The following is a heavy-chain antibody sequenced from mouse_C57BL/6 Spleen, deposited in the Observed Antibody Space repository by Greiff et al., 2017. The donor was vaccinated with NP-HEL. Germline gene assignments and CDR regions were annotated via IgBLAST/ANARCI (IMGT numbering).Heavy chain of an antibody. J-gene: IGHJ2*01. CDR3: ARDIRGYFDY. CDR1: GYTFTSYW. V-gene: IGHV1-69*01. CDR2: IDPSDSYT. Sequence: QVQLQQPGAELVMPGASVKLSCKASGYTFTSYWMHWVKQRPGQGLEWIGEIDPSDSYTNYNQKFKGKSTLTVDKSSSTAYMQLSSLTSEDSAVYYCARDIRGYFDYWGQGTTLTVSS.